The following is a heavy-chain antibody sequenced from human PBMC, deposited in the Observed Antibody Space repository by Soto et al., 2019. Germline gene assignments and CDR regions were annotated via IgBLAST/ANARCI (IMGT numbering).Heavy chain of an antibody. D-gene: IGHD6-19*01. CDR3: AYSSGWWRLDV. J-gene: IGHJ6*02. CDR2: KHHSGST. V-gene: IGHV4-4*02. Sequence: QVHLQESGPGLVKPSGTLSLTCGVSGGSINNGYWWTWVRQPPGKGLEWIGEKHHSGSTNYNLSLKSRVSIALDKSKNQFSLILSSVTAADTAVYYFAYSSGWWRLDVWGQGTTVTVSS. CDR1: GGSINNGYW.